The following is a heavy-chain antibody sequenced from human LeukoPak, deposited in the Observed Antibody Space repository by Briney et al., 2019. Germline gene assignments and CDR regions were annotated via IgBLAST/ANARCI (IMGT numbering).Heavy chain of an antibody. CDR3: ARASYSDGVDY. CDR1: GYSFTSYW. Sequence: GESLKISCKGSGYSFTSYWIAWVRQMPGKGLEWMGIIYPGDSDTRYSPSFQGQVTISADKFISTAYLQWSSLKASDTAMYYCARASYSDGVDYWGQGTLVTVSS. CDR2: IYPGDSDT. V-gene: IGHV5-51*01. D-gene: IGHD1-26*01. J-gene: IGHJ4*02.